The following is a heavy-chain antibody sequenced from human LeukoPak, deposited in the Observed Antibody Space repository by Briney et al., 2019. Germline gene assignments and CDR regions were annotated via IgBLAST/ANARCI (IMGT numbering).Heavy chain of an antibody. CDR1: GGSISSGDYY. V-gene: IGHV4-30-4*08. D-gene: IGHD3-10*01. CDR2: IYYNGST. J-gene: IGHJ5*02. Sequence: SETLSLTXTVSGGSISSGDYYWRWIRQPPGKGLEWNGYIYYNGSTYENQSLKSRVTISVDTSKNQFSLKLSSVTAADTAVYYCARTSLGGAWFDPWGQGTLVTVSS. CDR3: ARTSLGGAWFDP.